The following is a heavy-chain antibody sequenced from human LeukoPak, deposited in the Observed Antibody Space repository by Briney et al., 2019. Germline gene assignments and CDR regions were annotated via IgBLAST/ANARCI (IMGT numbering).Heavy chain of an antibody. CDR3: ARDCGTPETYNWFDP. Sequence: SETLSLTCTVSGYSISSGYYWGWIRQPPGKGLEWIGSIYHSGSTYYNPSLKSRVTISVDTSKNQFSLKLSSVTAADTAVYYCARDCGTPETYNWFDPWGQGTLVTVSS. CDR1: GYSISSGYY. CDR2: IYHSGST. J-gene: IGHJ5*02. V-gene: IGHV4-38-2*02. D-gene: IGHD2-21*01.